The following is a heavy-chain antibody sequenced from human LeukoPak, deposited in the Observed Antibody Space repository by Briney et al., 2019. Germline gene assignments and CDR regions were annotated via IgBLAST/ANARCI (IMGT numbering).Heavy chain of an antibody. V-gene: IGHV1-69*06. J-gene: IGHJ2*01. CDR3: ARSQPLAYFDL. Sequence: SVKVSCKASGGSFNSYAISWVRQAPGQGLEWMGGIIPIFGTANYAQKFQGRVTITADKSTNTAYMELSSLRSEDTAVYYCARSQPLAYFDLWGRGTLVAVSS. CDR1: GGSFNSYA. CDR2: IIPIFGTA.